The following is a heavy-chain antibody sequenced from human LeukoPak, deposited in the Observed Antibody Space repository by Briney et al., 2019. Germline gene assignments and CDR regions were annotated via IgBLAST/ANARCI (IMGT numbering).Heavy chain of an antibody. V-gene: IGHV4-61*02. D-gene: IGHD5-24*01. CDR1: GGSISSGSYY. CDR3: ARGGGYNPYY. J-gene: IGHJ4*02. CDR2: IYTGGST. Sequence: RPSETLSLTCTVSGGSISSGSYYWNWIRQPAGKGLEWIGRIYTGGSTNYNPSLKSRVTISVDTSKNQFSLKLSSVTAADTAVYYCARGGGYNPYYWGQGTLVTVSS.